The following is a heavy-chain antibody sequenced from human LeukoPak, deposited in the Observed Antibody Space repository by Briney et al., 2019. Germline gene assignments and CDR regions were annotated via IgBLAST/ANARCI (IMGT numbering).Heavy chain of an antibody. Sequence: GASVKVSCKASGGSFTFTSHAISWVRQAPGQGLEWVGGLIPIHGSANYAQKFQGRVTITSDESTRTVYMELSSLRPEDSAVYYCAGFFYDNSGDAFDIWGQGTMVTVSS. CDR3: AGFFYDNSGDAFDI. V-gene: IGHV1-69*13. CDR2: LIPIHGSA. J-gene: IGHJ3*02. CDR1: GGSFTFTSHA. D-gene: IGHD3-22*01.